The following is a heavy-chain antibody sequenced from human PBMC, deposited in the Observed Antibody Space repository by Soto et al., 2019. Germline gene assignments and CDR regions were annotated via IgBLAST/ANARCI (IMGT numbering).Heavy chain of an antibody. V-gene: IGHV1-69*12. CDR1: GGTFSSYA. Sequence: QVQLVQSGAEVKKPGSSVKVSCKASGGTFSSYAISWVRQAPGQGLEWMGGIIPIFGTANYAQKFQGRVTITADESTSTAYMELSSLRSEDTAVYYCARGHYYDSSGYYFALYYGMDVWGQGTTVTVS. CDR2: IIPIFGTA. CDR3: ARGHYYDSSGYYFALYYGMDV. J-gene: IGHJ6*02. D-gene: IGHD3-22*01.